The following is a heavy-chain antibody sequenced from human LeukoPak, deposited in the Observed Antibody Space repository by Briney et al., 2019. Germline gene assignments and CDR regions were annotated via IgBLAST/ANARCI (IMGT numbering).Heavy chain of an antibody. CDR2: ISYDGSNN. D-gene: IGHD4-11*01. V-gene: IGHV3-30-3*01. J-gene: IGHJ4*02. Sequence: GGSLRLSCAASGITFRTYAMHWVRQAPGKGLEWVAVISYDGSNNYYADSVKGRFTISRDNSKNTLYLQINSLRAEDTAVYYCARDNYGLDYWGQGTLVTVSS. CDR1: GITFRTYA. CDR3: ARDNYGLDY.